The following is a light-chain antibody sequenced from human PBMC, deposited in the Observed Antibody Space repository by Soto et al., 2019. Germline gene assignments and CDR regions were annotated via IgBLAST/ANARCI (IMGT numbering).Light chain of an antibody. CDR1: SSDVGGYNY. J-gene: IGLJ1*01. CDR3: SSYISTSTLNV. V-gene: IGLV2-14*03. Sequence: QSVLTQPASVSGSPEHSITISCSGTSSDVGGYNYVSWYQQHPGKAPKLMIYDVSNRPSGVSNRFSGSKSGNTASLTISGLQAEDEADYYCSSYISTSTLNVFGTGTKLTVL. CDR2: DVS.